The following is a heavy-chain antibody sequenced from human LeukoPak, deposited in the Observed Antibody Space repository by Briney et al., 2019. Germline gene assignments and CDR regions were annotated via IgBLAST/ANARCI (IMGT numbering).Heavy chain of an antibody. CDR3: ARDASGSYSSWFDP. CDR2: IYYSGST. Sequence: SETLSLTCSVSGGSISSTSYYWGWIRQPPGKGLEWIASIYYSGSTYYNPSLKSRVTISVDTSKNQFSLKLSSVTAADTAVYCCARDASGSYSSWFDPWGQGTLVTVSS. J-gene: IGHJ5*02. D-gene: IGHD1-26*01. CDR1: GGSISSTSYY. V-gene: IGHV4-39*07.